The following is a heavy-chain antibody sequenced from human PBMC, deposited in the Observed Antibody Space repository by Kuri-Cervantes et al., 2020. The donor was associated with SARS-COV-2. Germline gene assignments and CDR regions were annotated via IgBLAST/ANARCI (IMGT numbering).Heavy chain of an antibody. Sequence: SETLSLTCAVYGGSFSGYYWSWIRQPPGKGLEWIGEINHSGSTNYNPSLKSRVTISVDTSKNQFSLKLSSVTAADTAVYYCARAGHDNSGYYYSFDFWGQGALVTVSS. J-gene: IGHJ4*02. D-gene: IGHD3-22*01. CDR1: GGSFSGYY. CDR3: ARAGHDNSGYYYSFDF. CDR2: INHSGST. V-gene: IGHV4-34*01.